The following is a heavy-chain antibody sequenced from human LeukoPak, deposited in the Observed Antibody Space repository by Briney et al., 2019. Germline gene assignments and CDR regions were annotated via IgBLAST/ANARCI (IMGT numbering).Heavy chain of an antibody. CDR2: INGNGGRA. CDR3: ARLFDYGDH. Sequence: GGSLRLSCAASGFTFEDYGMTWVRQVPGNGLEWVSGINGNGGRAVYADSVKGRFTISRDNAKNSLYLQMNSLRDEDTAFYYCARLFDYGDHWGQGTLVTVSS. J-gene: IGHJ4*02. CDR1: GFTFEDYG. V-gene: IGHV3-20*04. D-gene: IGHD3-3*01.